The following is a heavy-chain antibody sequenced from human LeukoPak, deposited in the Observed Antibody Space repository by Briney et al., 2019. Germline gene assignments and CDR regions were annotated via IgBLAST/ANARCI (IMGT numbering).Heavy chain of an antibody. D-gene: IGHD1-26*01. Sequence: PSETLSLTCTVSGGSISSSSYYWGWIRQPPGKGLEWIGSIYYSGSTYYNPSLKSRVTISVDTSKNQFSLKLSSVTAADTAVYYCASAIVTHFDYWGQGTPVTVSS. J-gene: IGHJ4*02. V-gene: IGHV4-39*01. CDR2: IYYSGST. CDR1: GGSISSSSYY. CDR3: ASAIVTHFDY.